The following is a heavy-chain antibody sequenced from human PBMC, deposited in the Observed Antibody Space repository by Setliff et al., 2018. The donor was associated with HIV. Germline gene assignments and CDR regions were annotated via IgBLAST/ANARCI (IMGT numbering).Heavy chain of an antibody. Sequence: SETLSLTCTVSGGSISRGYYYWSWIRQHPGKGLEWIGYIYYSGNPFYNPSLRSRVTISLDPSKNQFSLKLSSVTAADTAVYYCARGFDYAQRPPLYYFDYWGQGTLVTVSS. CDR3: ARGFDYAQRPPLYYFDY. CDR1: GGSISRGYYY. CDR2: IYYSGNP. D-gene: IGHD2-2*01. J-gene: IGHJ4*02. V-gene: IGHV4-31*03.